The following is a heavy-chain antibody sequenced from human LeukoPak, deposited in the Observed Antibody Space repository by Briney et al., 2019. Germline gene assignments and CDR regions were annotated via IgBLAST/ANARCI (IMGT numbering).Heavy chain of an antibody. CDR3: ARGGIRNRHYYFYMDV. J-gene: IGHJ6*03. V-gene: IGHV4-34*01. CDR2: INHSGST. CDR1: GGSFSGYY. D-gene: IGHD1-14*01. Sequence: SETLSLTCAVYGGSFSGYYWSWIRQPPGKGLEWVGEINHSGSTNYNPSLSSLVTISVDTSKNQFSLKLSPVTAPHAAPYSSARGGIRNRHYYFYMDVWGKGTTVTVSS.